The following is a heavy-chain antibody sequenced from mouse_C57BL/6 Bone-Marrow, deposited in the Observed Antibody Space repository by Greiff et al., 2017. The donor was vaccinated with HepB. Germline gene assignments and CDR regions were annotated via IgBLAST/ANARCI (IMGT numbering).Heavy chain of an antibody. CDR2: INYDGSST. CDR1: GFTFSDYY. V-gene: IGHV5-16*01. J-gene: IGHJ4*01. Sequence: VQLMESEGGLVQPGSSMKLSCTASGFTFSDYYMAWVRQIPEKGLEWVANINYDGSSTYYLDSLKSRFIISRDNAKNILYLQMSSLKSEDTATYYCARGMDYWGQGTSVTVSS. CDR3: ARGMDY.